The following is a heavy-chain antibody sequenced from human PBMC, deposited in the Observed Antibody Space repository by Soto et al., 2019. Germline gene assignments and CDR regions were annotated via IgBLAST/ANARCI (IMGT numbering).Heavy chain of an antibody. CDR1: GFTFSSYA. V-gene: IGHV3-23*01. J-gene: IGHJ6*02. D-gene: IGHD6-13*01. Sequence: GGSLRLSCAASGFTFSSYAMSWVRQAPGKGLEWVSAISGSGGSTYYADSVKGRFTISRDNSKNTLYLQMNSLRAEDTAVYYCAKQLAPYYYYYGMDVWGQGTTVTVSS. CDR2: ISGSGGST. CDR3: AKQLAPYYYYYGMDV.